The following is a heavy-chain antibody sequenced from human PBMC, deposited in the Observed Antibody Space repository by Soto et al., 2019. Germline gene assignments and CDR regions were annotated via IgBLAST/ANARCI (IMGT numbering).Heavy chain of an antibody. J-gene: IGHJ3*02. D-gene: IGHD3-9*01. Sequence: GGSLILSCAASGFTFSSYWMSWVRQAPGKGLEWVANINQDGSEKYYVDSVKGRFTISRDNAKNSLYLQMNSLRAEDTAVYYCAREDYYDILTGYAIKGGAFEIWGQGTMVTVSS. CDR3: AREDYYDILTGYAIKGGAFEI. V-gene: IGHV3-7*01. CDR2: INQDGSEK. CDR1: GFTFSSYW.